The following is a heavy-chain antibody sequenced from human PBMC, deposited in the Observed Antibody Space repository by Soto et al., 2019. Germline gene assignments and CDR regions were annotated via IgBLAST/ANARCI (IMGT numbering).Heavy chain of an antibody. D-gene: IGHD3-16*01. CDR2: ISAYNGNT. CDR1: GYTFTIYG. Sequence: GASVKVSCKASGYTFTIYGISCVLQAPVQWLEWMGCISAYNGNTNYAQKLQGRVTMTTDTSTSTAYMELRSLRSDDTAVYYCARGGGREWDYWGQGTLVTVSS. J-gene: IGHJ4*02. CDR3: ARGGGREWDY. V-gene: IGHV1-18*01.